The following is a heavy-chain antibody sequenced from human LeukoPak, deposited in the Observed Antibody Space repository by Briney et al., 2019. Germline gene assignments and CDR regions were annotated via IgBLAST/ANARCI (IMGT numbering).Heavy chain of an antibody. CDR2: IIPILGIA. V-gene: IGHV1-69*04. Sequence: SVKVSCKASGGTFSSYAISWVRQAPGQGLEWMGRIIPILGIANYAQKFQGRVTITADKSTSTAYMELSSLRSEDTAVYYCARAEYYYDTSGQGIYFDYWGQGTLVTVSS. D-gene: IGHD3-22*01. CDR3: ARAEYYYDTSGQGIYFDY. CDR1: GGTFSSYA. J-gene: IGHJ4*02.